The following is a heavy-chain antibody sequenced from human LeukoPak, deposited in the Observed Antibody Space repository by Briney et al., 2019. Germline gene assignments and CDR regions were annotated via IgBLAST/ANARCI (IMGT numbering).Heavy chain of an antibody. J-gene: IGHJ4*02. CDR2: ISAYNGNT. CDR3: ARVYDYYDSSGWLTGKYYFDY. Sequence: ASVKVSCKVSGYTLTELSMHWVRQAPGQGLEWMGWISAYNGNTNYAQKLQGRVTMTTDTSTSTAYMELRSLRSDDTAVYYCARVYDYYDSSGWLTGKYYFDYWGQGTLVTVSS. CDR1: GYTLTELS. V-gene: IGHV1-18*01. D-gene: IGHD3-22*01.